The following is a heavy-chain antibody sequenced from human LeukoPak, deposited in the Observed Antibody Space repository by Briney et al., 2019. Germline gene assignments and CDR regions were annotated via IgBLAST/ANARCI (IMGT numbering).Heavy chain of an antibody. CDR3: ARKDYDTSGYFDLDY. Sequence: GGSLRLSCAASGFTFSNSWMHWVRQVPGKGLVWVSRINSGGSTTNYADSVKGRFTISRDNAKNTLYLQMNSLRAEDTAVYYCARKDYDTSGYFDLDYWGQGTLVTVSS. D-gene: IGHD3-22*01. CDR1: GFTFSNSW. V-gene: IGHV3-74*01. CDR2: INSGGSTT. J-gene: IGHJ4*02.